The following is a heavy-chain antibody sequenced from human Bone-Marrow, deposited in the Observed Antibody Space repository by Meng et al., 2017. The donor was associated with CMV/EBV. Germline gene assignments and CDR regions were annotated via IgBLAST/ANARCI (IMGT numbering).Heavy chain of an antibody. Sequence: SETLSLTCAVYGGSFSGYYWSWIRQPPGKGLECIGYVHYSGSTNYNPSLRSRATISVDTSKNQFSLKLRSVTAADTAVYYCARSPGYPREFGYWGQGTLVTVSS. CDR3: ARSPGYPREFGY. V-gene: IGHV4-34*11. J-gene: IGHJ4*02. CDR1: GGSFSGYY. CDR2: VHYSGST. D-gene: IGHD3-10*01.